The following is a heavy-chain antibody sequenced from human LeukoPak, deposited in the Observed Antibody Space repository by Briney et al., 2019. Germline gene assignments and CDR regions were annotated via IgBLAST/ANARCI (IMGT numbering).Heavy chain of an antibody. CDR3: ARYGSGGYSFGMDV. V-gene: IGHV4-59*08. Sequence: PSETLSLTCTVSGGSISSYYWSWIRQPPGKGLEWIGYIYYSGSTNYNPSLKSRVTISVDTSKNQFSLKLSSVTAADTAVYYCARYGSGGYSFGMDVWGQGTTVTVSS. CDR1: GGSISSYY. CDR2: IYYSGST. D-gene: IGHD3-10*01. J-gene: IGHJ6*02.